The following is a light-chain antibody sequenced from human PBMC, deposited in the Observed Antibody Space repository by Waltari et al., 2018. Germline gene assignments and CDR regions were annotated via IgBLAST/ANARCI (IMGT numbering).Light chain of an antibody. CDR3: SSDAGNNNFV. J-gene: IGLJ1*01. V-gene: IGLV2-8*01. CDR1: SRDIGYYNS. Sequence: QSALTPPPSASGSPGQSVTISCTGTSRDIGYYNSVSWYQQHPGKAPKLMIYGVTDRPSGVPDRFSGSKAGNTASLTVSGLQAEDEADYYCSSDAGNNNFVFGTGTKVTVL. CDR2: GVT.